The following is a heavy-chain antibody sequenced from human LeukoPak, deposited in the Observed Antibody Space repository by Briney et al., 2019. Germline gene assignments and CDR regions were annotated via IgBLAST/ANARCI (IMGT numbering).Heavy chain of an antibody. V-gene: IGHV1-2*02. D-gene: IGHD3-10*01. J-gene: IGHJ4*02. Sequence: ASVKVSCKASGYTFIDYYMHWVRQAPGQGLEWMGWINPNSGGTNYAQNFQGRVTMTRDTSIRTVYMELSRLRSDDTAIYYCAQSGAPLPLYFDNWGQGSLVTVSS. CDR2: INPNSGGT. CDR1: GYTFIDYY. CDR3: AQSGAPLPLYFDN.